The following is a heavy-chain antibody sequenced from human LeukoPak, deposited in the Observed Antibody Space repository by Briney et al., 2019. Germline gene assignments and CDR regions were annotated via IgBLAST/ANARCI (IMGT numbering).Heavy chain of an antibody. J-gene: IGHJ4*02. CDR2: IIPIFGTA. Sequence: SVKVSCKASGGTFSSYAISWVRQAPGQGLEWMGRIIPIFGTANYAQKFQGRVPITTDESTSTAYMELSSLRSEDTAVYYCASFDSSGYSGYWGQGTLVTVSS. V-gene: IGHV1-69*05. D-gene: IGHD3-22*01. CDR3: ASFDSSGYSGY. CDR1: GGTFSSYA.